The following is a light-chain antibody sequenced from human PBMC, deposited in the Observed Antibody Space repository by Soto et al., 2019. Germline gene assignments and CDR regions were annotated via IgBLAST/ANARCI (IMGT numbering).Light chain of an antibody. V-gene: IGLV8-61*01. Sequence: QTVVTQEPSFSVSPGGTVTLTCGLSSGSVSTNYYPSWYQQTPGQAPRTLIYSTNTRSSGVPDRFSGSILGNKAALTITGAQADDESDYYCVLYMGSGIWVFGGGNKVTVL. J-gene: IGLJ3*02. CDR1: SGSVSTNYY. CDR3: VLYMGSGIWV. CDR2: STN.